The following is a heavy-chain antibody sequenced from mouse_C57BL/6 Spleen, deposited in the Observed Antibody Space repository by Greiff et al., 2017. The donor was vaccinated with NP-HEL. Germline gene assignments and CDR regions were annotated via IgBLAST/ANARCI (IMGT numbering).Heavy chain of an antibody. CDR1: GFTFSDYG. V-gene: IGHV5-17*01. J-gene: IGHJ2*01. D-gene: IGHD2-4*01. CDR2: ISSGSSTI. Sequence: EVQRVESGGGLVKPGGSLKLSCAASGFTFSDYGMHWVRQAPEKGLEWVAYISSGSSTIYYADTVKGRFTISRDNAKNTLFLQMTSLRSEDTAMYYCARDDYDGGKDFDYWGQGTTLTVSS. CDR3: ARDDYDGGKDFDY.